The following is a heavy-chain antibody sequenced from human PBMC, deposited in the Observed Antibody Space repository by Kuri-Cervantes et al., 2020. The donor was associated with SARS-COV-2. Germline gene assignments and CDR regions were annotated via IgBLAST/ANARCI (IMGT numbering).Heavy chain of an antibody. V-gene: IGHV3-21*01. Sequence: GESLKISCAASGLTFSSYSMNWVRQAPGKGLEWVSSISSSSSYIYYADSVKGRFTISRDNAKNSLYLQMNSLRAEDTAVYYCARGSCSSTSCYYTNWFDPWGQGTLVTVSS. CDR2: ISSSSSYI. D-gene: IGHD2-2*01. CDR3: ARGSCSSTSCYYTNWFDP. CDR1: GLTFSSYS. J-gene: IGHJ5*02.